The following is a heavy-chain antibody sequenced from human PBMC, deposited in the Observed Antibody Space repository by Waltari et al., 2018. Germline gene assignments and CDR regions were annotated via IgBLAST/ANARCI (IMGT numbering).Heavy chain of an antibody. V-gene: IGHV1-2*02. CDR3: ARQAARNFDY. Sequence: QVQLVQSGAEVKKTGASGNVSCTASGSHFIGYYIRWVRQAPGQGLEWMGWINPSTGGTKYAQKYQGRVTLTRDTSISTAYMELSSLGSDDMAVFYCARQAARNFDYWGQGTLVTVSS. J-gene: IGHJ4*02. CDR2: INPSTGGT. CDR1: GSHFIGYY.